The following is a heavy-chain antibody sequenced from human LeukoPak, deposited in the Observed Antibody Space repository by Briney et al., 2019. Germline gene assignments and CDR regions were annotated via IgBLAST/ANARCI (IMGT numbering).Heavy chain of an antibody. CDR2: IIPIFGTA. CDR1: GGTFSSYA. Sequence: GASVKVSCKASGGTFSSYAISWVRQAPGQGLEWMGGIIPIFGTANYAQKLQGRVTITADESTSTAYMELSSLRSEHTAVYYCARSRITMIVVVILYDAFDIWGQGTMVTVSS. CDR3: ARSRITMIVVVILYDAFDI. V-gene: IGHV1-69*13. J-gene: IGHJ3*02. D-gene: IGHD3-22*01.